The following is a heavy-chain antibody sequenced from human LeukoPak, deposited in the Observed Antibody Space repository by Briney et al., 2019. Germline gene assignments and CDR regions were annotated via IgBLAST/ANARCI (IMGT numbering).Heavy chain of an antibody. CDR1: RFTFSNAW. CDR3: TTDLREGFDY. J-gene: IGHJ4*02. V-gene: IGHV3-15*01. Sequence: GVSLRRSCAASRFTFSNAWMSWVRQAPGKGLEWVGRIKSKTDGGTTDYAAPVKGRFTISRDDSKNTLYLQMNSLKTEDTAVYYCTTDLREGFDYWGQGTLVTVSS. CDR2: IKSKTDGGTT.